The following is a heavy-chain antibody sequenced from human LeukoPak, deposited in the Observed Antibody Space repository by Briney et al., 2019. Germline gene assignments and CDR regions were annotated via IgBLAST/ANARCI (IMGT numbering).Heavy chain of an antibody. CDR2: INHSGST. D-gene: IGHD2-2*01. Sequence: SETLSLTCAVYGGSFSGYYWSWIRQPPGKGLEWIGEINHSGSTNYNPSLKSRVTISVDTSKNQFSLKLSSVTAADTAVYYCARRQDIVVVPPASSWFDPWGQGTLVTVSS. CDR3: ARRQDIVVVPPASSWFDP. CDR1: GGSFSGYY. J-gene: IGHJ5*02. V-gene: IGHV4-34*01.